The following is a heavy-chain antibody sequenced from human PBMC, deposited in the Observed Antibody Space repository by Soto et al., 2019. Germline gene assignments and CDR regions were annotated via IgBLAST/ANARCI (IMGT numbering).Heavy chain of an antibody. V-gene: IGHV4-31*03. CDR2: IYYSGST. J-gene: IGHJ5*02. D-gene: IGHD2-15*01. Sequence: QVQLQESGPGLVKPSQTLSLTCTVSGGSISSGGYYWSWIRQHPGKGLEWIGYIYYSGSTYYNPSLKSRVTISVDTSKNQFSLKLSSVTAADTAVYYCARTSVVVAAATTWFDPWGQGTLVTVSS. CDR1: GGSISSGGYY. CDR3: ARTSVVVAAATTWFDP.